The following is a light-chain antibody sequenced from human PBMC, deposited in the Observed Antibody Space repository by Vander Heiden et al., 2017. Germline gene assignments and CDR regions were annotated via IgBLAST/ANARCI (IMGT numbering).Light chain of an antibody. J-gene: IGLJ2*01. Sequence: QSALPPPASVSGSPGQSITISCTGTSSDVGGYNYVSWYQQHPGKASKLMIYDVSNRPSGVSNRFSGSKSGNTASLTISGLQAEDEADDYCSSYTSSSTSYVVFGGGTKLTVL. V-gene: IGLV2-14*01. CDR2: DVS. CDR1: SSDVGGYNY. CDR3: SSYTSSSTSYVV.